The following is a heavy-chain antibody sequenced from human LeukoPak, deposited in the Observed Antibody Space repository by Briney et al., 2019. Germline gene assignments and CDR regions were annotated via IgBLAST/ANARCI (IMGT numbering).Heavy chain of an antibody. CDR2: ISSSGSYT. CDR1: GFTFSSYS. CDR3: ASLHYYGSSGRDY. D-gene: IGHD3-22*01. V-gene: IGHV3-21*01. J-gene: IGHJ4*02. Sequence: KPGGSLRLSCAASGFTFSSYSMTWVRQAPGKGLKWVSTISSSGSYTYYADSVKGRFTISRDDAKNSLYPQMNSLRAEDTAVYYCASLHYYGSSGRDYWGQGTLVTVSS.